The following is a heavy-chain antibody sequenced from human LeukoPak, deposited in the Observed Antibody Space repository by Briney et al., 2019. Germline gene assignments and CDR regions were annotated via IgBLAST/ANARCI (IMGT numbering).Heavy chain of an antibody. CDR2: ISGSGGDT. CDR3: VKDPGRNSWDFAY. D-gene: IGHD3-10*01. J-gene: IGHJ4*02. V-gene: IGHV3-23*01. Sequence: PGGSLRLSCAASGFTFSRYAMSWVRQAPGKGLEWVASISGSGGDTHYADSVKGRFTISRDISKNTLYVQMNSLRAEDTAVYYCVKDPGRNSWDFAYWGQGSWSPSPQ. CDR1: GFTFSRYA.